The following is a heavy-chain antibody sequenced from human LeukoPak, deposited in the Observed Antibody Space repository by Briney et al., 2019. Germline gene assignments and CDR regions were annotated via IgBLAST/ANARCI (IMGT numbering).Heavy chain of an antibody. CDR3: AELGITMIGGV. CDR1: GFTFSNHA. Sequence: GGSLRLSCAASGFTFSNHAMHWVRQAPGKGLEWVAVISYDGPNKYYADSVKGRFTISRDNSKNTLYLQMNSLRTEDTAVYYCAELGITMIGGVWGKGTTVTISS. CDR2: ISYDGPNK. J-gene: IGHJ6*04. D-gene: IGHD3-10*02. V-gene: IGHV3-30*04.